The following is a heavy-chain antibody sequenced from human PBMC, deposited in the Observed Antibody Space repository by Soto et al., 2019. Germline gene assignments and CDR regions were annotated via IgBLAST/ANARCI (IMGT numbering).Heavy chain of an antibody. CDR3: AREWAEGEWFNYGMDV. CDR1: GGTFSSYA. J-gene: IGHJ6*02. CDR2: SIPIFGTA. Sequence: VQLVQSGAEVKKPGYSVKVSCKASGGTFSSYAISWVRQAPGQGLELMGGSIPIFGTANNAQKFQGGATITADESTSTAYMEVSSLRSEDTAVYYCAREWAEGEWFNYGMDVWGQGTTVTVSS. V-gene: IGHV1-69*01. D-gene: IGHD3-3*01.